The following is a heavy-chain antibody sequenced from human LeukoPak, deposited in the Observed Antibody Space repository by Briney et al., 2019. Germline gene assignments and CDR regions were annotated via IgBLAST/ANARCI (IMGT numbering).Heavy chain of an antibody. CDR2: IYENDEK. CDR3: AHRHRGVASDI. V-gene: IGHV2-5*01. D-gene: IGHD2-15*01. CDR1: GFSFSFGGVG. Sequence: SGPTLVNPTQTFTLTCTFSGFSFSFGGVGVGWIRQPPGGALERLGVIYENDEKLYSSSLQNRLSITKDTSKNQVVLTMANMDPVDTATYYCAHRHRGVASDIWGQGTMVTVSS. J-gene: IGHJ3*02.